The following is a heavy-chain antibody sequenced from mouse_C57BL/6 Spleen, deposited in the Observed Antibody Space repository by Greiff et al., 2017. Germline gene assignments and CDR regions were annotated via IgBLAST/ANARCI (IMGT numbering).Heavy chain of an antibody. D-gene: IGHD1-1*01. CDR1: GYTFTDYY. V-gene: IGHV1-84*01. J-gene: IGHJ1*03. CDR2: IYPGSGNT. CDR3: ANDCYGSRYNWDFDD. Sequence: QVQLQQSGPELVKPGASVKISCKASGYTFTDYYINWVKQRPGQGLEWIGWIYPGSGNTKYNEKFKGKATLTVDTSSSTAYLQLSSLTSEDSAVYFCANDCYGSRYNWDFDDWGTGTTGTVSS.